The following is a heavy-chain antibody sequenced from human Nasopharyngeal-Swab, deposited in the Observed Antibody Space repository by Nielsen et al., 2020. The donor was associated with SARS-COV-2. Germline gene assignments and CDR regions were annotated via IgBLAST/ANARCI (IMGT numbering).Heavy chain of an antibody. V-gene: IGHV4-4*02. J-gene: IGHJ6*03. D-gene: IGHD3-22*01. Sequence: VRQAPGKGLEWIGEIYHSGSTNYNPSLKSRVTISVDKSKNQFSLKLSSVTAADTAVYYCASPQGSSGHYYMDVWGKGTTVPSP. CDR2: IYHSGST. CDR3: ASPQGSSGHYYMDV.